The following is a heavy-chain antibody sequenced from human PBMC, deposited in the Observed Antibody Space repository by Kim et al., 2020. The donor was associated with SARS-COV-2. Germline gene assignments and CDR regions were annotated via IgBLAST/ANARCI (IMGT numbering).Heavy chain of an antibody. D-gene: IGHD6-13*01. CDR2: IYSGGST. CDR3: ARGVIAAAGPLGAFDI. V-gene: IGHV3-53*01. Sequence: GGSLRLSCAASGFTVSSNYMSWVRQAPGKGLEWVSVIYSGGSTYYADSVKGRFTISRDNSKNTLYLQMNSLRAEDTAVYYCARGVIAAAGPLGAFDIWGQGTMVTVSS. CDR1: GFTVSSNY. J-gene: IGHJ3*02.